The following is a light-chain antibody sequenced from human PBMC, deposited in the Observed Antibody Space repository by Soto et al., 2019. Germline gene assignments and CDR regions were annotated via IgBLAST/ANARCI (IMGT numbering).Light chain of an antibody. CDR2: GNS. CDR3: QSYDSSLSAHVV. CDR1: SSNIGAGYD. V-gene: IGLV1-40*01. J-gene: IGLJ2*01. Sequence: QSVLTQPPSVSGAPGQRVTISCTGGSSNIGAGYDVHWYQQLPGTAPKLLIYGNSNRPSGVPDRFSGSKSGTSASLAITGLQAEDDADYYCQSYDSSLSAHVVFGGGTKLTVL.